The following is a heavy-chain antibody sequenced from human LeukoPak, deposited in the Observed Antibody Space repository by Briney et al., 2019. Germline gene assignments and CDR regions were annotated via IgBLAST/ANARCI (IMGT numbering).Heavy chain of an antibody. J-gene: IGHJ4*02. Sequence: GGSLRLSCAASGFTFSSYEMNWVRQAPGKGLEWVSYISSSGTTIYNADSVKGRFTISRDNAKNSLYLQMNSLRVEDTAVYYCARAGSRYLSWGQGTLVTVSS. V-gene: IGHV3-48*03. D-gene: IGHD6-13*01. CDR2: ISSSGTTI. CDR1: GFTFSSYE. CDR3: ARAGSRYLS.